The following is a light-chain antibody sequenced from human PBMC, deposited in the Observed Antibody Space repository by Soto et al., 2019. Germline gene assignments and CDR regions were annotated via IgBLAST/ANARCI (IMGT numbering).Light chain of an antibody. J-gene: IGLJ2*01. CDR1: SSNIGSDY. Sequence: QSVLTQPPSVSAAPGQKVTISCSGSSSNIGSDYVSWYQQLPGTAPKLLIYENSERPSGIPDRFSGSKSGTSATLGITGLQTGDEADYYCGAWDSSLTGGEFGGGTKLTVL. CDR3: GAWDSSLTGGE. CDR2: ENS. V-gene: IGLV1-51*02.